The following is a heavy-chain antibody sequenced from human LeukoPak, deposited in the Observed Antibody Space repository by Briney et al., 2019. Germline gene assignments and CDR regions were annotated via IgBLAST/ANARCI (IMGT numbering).Heavy chain of an antibody. Sequence: PSETLSLTCTVSGYSISSGYYWGWIRQPPGKGLEWIGSIYHSGSTYYNPSLKSRVTISVDTSKNQFSLKLSSVTAADTAVYYCARVGYSSGWNYYYYYMDVWGKGTTVTVSS. J-gene: IGHJ6*03. CDR1: GYSISSGYY. CDR3: ARVGYSSGWNYYYYYMDV. CDR2: IYHSGST. V-gene: IGHV4-38-2*02. D-gene: IGHD6-19*01.